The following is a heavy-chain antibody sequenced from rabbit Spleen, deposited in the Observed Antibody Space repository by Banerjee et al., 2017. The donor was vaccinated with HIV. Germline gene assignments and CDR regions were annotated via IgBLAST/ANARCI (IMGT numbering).Heavy chain of an antibody. Sequence: QSLEESGGDLVQPEGSLTLTCKASEFDFTSYYMCWVRQAPGKGLEWIACIWTSSGSTYYADWAKGRFTISRTSSTTVTLQMTSLTVADTATYFCARERDGTDGYGVLVYATEGMDLWGQGTLVTVS. D-gene: IGHD3-1*01. CDR1: EFDFTSYY. CDR2: IWTSSGST. V-gene: IGHV1S40*01. CDR3: ARERDGTDGYGVLVYATEGMDL. J-gene: IGHJ6*01.